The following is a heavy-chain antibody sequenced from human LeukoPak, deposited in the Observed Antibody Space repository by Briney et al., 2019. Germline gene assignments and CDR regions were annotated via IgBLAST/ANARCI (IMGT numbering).Heavy chain of an antibody. V-gene: IGHV3-30*18. CDR3: AKDLLGGDSGSYYEVGELGMDV. CDR2: ISYGGSNK. CDR1: GFTFSSYG. Sequence: GGSLRLSCAVSGFTFSSYGMHWVRQAPGKGLEWVAVISYGGSNKYYADSVKGRFIISRDKSKNTLYLQMNSLRAEDTAVYYCAKDLLGGDSGSYYEVGELGMDVWGQGTTVTVSS. D-gene: IGHD1-26*01. J-gene: IGHJ6*02.